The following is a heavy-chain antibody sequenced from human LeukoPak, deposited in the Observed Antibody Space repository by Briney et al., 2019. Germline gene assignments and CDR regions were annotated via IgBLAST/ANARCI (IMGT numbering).Heavy chain of an antibody. D-gene: IGHD2-15*01. J-gene: IGHJ1*01. Sequence: WASVKVSCKASGYTFTSYGISWVRQAPGQGLEWMGWISAYNGNTNYAEKVQGRVTMTTDTSTSTAYMELRSLRSDDTAVYYCARDSADCSGGSCYSAEYFQHWGQGTLVTVSS. CDR3: ARDSADCSGGSCYSAEYFQH. V-gene: IGHV1-18*01. CDR1: GYTFTSYG. CDR2: ISAYNGNT.